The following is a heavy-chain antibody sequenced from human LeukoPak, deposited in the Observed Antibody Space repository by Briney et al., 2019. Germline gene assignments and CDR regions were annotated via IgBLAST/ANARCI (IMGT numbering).Heavy chain of an antibody. CDR2: IFPTGST. Sequence: PSQTLSLTCAVSGGSISTIGYSWSWIRRPPGKGLEWIGYIFPTGSTFYSPSLKSRVTISLDRSKNLFSMTLNSVTAADTAVYYCARMAGRTLDHWGQGTLVTVSS. J-gene: IGHJ4*02. D-gene: IGHD1-7*01. V-gene: IGHV4-30-2*01. CDR3: ARMAGRTLDH. CDR1: GGSISTIGYS.